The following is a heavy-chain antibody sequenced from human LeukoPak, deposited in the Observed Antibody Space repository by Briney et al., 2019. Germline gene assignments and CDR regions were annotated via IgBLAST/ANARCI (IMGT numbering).Heavy chain of an antibody. Sequence: ASVKVSCKAFGYTFTSNYMHWVRQAPGQGLEWMGWINPNSGGTNYAQKFQGRVTMTRDTSISTAYMELSRLRSEDTAVYYCARGPARHCSSTSCSYYYYYMDFWGKGTTVTVSS. CDR2: INPNSGGT. CDR3: ARGPARHCSSTSCSYYYYYMDF. CDR1: GYTFTSNY. V-gene: IGHV1-2*02. D-gene: IGHD2-2*01. J-gene: IGHJ6*03.